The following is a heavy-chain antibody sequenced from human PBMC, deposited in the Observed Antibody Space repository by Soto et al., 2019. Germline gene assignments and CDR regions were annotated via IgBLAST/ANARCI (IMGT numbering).Heavy chain of an antibody. V-gene: IGHV4-39*01. Sequence: PSETLSLTCTVSGGSISSSSYYWGWIRQPPGKGLEWIGSIYYSGSTYYNPSLKSRVTISVDTSKNQFSLKLSSVTAADTAVYYCAASMAARRSPNYYYYYYMDVWGKGTTVTVSS. CDR3: AASMAARRSPNYYYYYYMDV. D-gene: IGHD6-6*01. CDR2: IYYSGST. CDR1: GGSISSSSYY. J-gene: IGHJ6*03.